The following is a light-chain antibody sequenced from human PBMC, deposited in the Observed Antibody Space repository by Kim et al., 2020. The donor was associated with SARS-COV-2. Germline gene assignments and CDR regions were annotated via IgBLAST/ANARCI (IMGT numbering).Light chain of an antibody. CDR3: VRDDHYPWT. CDR1: QAMRND. J-gene: IGKJ1*01. V-gene: IGKV1-6*01. CDR2: AAS. Sequence: AIQMTQSPSSLPASIGDTVTITCRSSQAMRNDVSWYQQRPGKAPKLLIYAASSLEGGVPSRVSGSGYGTDFTLTISSLQPEDLATYYSVRDDHYPWTFGEGTKVDSK.